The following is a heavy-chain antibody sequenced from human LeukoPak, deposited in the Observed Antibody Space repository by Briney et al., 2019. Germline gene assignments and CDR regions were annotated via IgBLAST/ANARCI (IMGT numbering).Heavy chain of an antibody. CDR3: AKMVREFYTISYYFDY. CDR1: GFTFSSYA. J-gene: IGHJ4*02. CDR2: ISGSGAGT. D-gene: IGHD2-8*01. V-gene: IGHV3-23*01. Sequence: GGSLRLSCAVSGFTFSSYAMNWVRQAPGKGLEWVSGISGSGAGTYYADSVKGRFTISRDNSKNTLYLQMSSLRAEDTAVYYCAKMVREFYTISYYFDYWGQGTLVTVSS.